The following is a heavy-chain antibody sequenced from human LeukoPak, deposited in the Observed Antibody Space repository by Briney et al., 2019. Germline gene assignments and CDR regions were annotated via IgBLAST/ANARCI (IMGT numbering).Heavy chain of an antibody. Sequence: GGSLRLSCAASGFTFSSYAMSWVRHAPGEELEWVSAISDSGGTTYYADSVKGRFTISRDNSKNTLYLQMNSLRAEDTAVYYCARGLYSSGGVYFDYWGHGTLVTVSS. CDR1: GFTFSSYA. V-gene: IGHV3-23*01. J-gene: IGHJ4*01. CDR2: ISDSGGTT. D-gene: IGHD6-19*01. CDR3: ARGLYSSGGVYFDY.